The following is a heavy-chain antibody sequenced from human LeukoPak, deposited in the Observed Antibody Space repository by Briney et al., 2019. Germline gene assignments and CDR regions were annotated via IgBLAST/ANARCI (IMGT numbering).Heavy chain of an antibody. CDR1: GFTFSDYS. CDR3: ARADSRSYYYFDY. J-gene: IGHJ4*02. CDR2: ISRDSGYI. Sequence: KPGGSLRLSCAASGFTFSDYSMNWVRQAPGKGLEWVSSISRDSGYIYDADSVKGRFTISRDNAKNSLYLQMNSLRAEDTAVYYCARADSRSYYYFDYWGQGALVTVSS. D-gene: IGHD2-21*01. V-gene: IGHV3-21*01.